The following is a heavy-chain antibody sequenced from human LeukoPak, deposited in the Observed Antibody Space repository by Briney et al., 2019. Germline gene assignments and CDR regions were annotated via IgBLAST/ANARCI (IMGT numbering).Heavy chain of an antibody. J-gene: IGHJ3*02. Sequence: PSETLSLTCTVSGGSISSGGYYWSWIRQHPGKGLEWIGYIYYSGSTNYNPSLKSRVTISVDTSKNQFSLKLSSVTAADTAVYYCAREGRVNCRDYDSSGYYYEAVAFDIWGQGTMVTVSS. CDR2: IYYSGST. V-gene: IGHV4-61*08. CDR3: AREGRVNCRDYDSSGYYYEAVAFDI. CDR1: GGSISSGGYY. D-gene: IGHD3-22*01.